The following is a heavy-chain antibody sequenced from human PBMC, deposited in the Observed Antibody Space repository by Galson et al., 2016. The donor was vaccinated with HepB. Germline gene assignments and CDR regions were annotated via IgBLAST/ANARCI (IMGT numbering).Heavy chain of an antibody. CDR3: AREKTATIDY. V-gene: IGHV3-7*01. CDR1: GFTFSSHW. J-gene: IGHJ4*02. D-gene: IGHD5-18*01. Sequence: SLRLSCAASGFTFSSHWMSWVRQAPGKGLEWVANIKESGSERDYVDSVKGRFTISRDNARNSLFLQMNSLRVEDTAVYYCAREKTATIDYWGQGTLVTVSS. CDR2: IKESGSER.